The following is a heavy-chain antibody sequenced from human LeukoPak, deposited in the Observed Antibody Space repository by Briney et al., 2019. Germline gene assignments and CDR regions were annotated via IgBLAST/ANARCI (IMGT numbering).Heavy chain of an antibody. D-gene: IGHD3-10*01. CDR2: IYYSGST. Sequence: SETLSLTCTVSGGSISSSSYYWGWIRQPPGKGLEWIGSIYYSGSTYYNPSLKSRVTISVDTSKNQFSLKLSSVTAADTAVYYCARAPLVRGLIPPFDYWGQGTLVSVSS. J-gene: IGHJ4*02. V-gene: IGHV4-39*01. CDR3: ARAPLVRGLIPPFDY. CDR1: GGSISSSSYY.